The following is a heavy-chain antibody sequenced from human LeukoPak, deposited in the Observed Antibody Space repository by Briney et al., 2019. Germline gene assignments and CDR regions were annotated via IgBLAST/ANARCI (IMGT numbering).Heavy chain of an antibody. J-gene: IGHJ4*02. CDR2: ISSSGSTI. D-gene: IGHD1-26*01. CDR1: GFTFSDYY. CDR3: ARDKYSGSYAPKRHLSGHDY. V-gene: IGHV3-11*01. Sequence: GGSLRLSCAASGFTFSDYYMSWIRQAPGKGLEWVPYISSSGSTIYYADSVKGRFTISRDNAKNSLYLQMNSLRAEDTAVYYCARDKYSGSYAPKRHLSGHDYWGQGTLVTVSS.